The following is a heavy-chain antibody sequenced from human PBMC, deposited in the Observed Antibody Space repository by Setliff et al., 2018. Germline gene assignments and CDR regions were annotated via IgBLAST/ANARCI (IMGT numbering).Heavy chain of an antibody. J-gene: IGHJ4*02. CDR3: ARGGYSYGLGGFPLDY. D-gene: IGHD5-18*01. CDR2: IYYSGST. Sequence: SETLSLTCTVSGGSFSSGGYYWSWIRQHPGKGLEWIGYIYYSGSTYYNPFLKSRVTISVDTSKNQFSLKLSSVTAADTAVYYCARGGYSYGLGGFPLDYWGQGTLVTVSS. V-gene: IGHV4-31*03. CDR1: GGSFSSGGYY.